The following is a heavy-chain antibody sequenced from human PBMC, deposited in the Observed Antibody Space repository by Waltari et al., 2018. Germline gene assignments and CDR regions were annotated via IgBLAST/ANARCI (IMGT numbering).Heavy chain of an antibody. J-gene: IGHJ4*02. D-gene: IGHD5-12*01. CDR2: ISESDGRT. V-gene: IGHV3-23*01. Sequence: EVQLLESGGGLVQPGGSLRLSCAASGFNFSSYAMSWVRQAPGKGLEWVSSISESDGRTYYADSVKGRFTISRDNSKNTLYLQMNSLRAEDTAVYYCAKAIRDGYNKWGQGTLVTVSS. CDR1: GFNFSSYA. CDR3: AKAIRDGYNK.